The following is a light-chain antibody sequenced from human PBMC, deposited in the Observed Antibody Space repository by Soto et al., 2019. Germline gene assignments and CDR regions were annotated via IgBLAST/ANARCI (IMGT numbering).Light chain of an antibody. V-gene: IGLV2-23*01. Sequence: QSVLTQPASVSGSPGQSITISCTGTSSDVGSYNLVSWYQQHPGKAPKLMIYECSTRPTGVSNRFSGSKSGNTASLTISGLQAEDEADYYCCSYAGSSTLVFGGGTKVTVL. CDR2: ECS. CDR1: SSDVGSYNL. J-gene: IGLJ2*01. CDR3: CSYAGSSTLV.